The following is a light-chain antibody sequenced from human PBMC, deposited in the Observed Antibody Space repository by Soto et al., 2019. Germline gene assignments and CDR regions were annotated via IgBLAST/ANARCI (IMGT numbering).Light chain of an antibody. J-gene: IGKJ5*01. V-gene: IGKV1-5*01. CDR2: DAS. CDR3: QQANSFPIT. CDR1: QSISSW. Sequence: IQMTQSPSTLSASVGDRVTITCRASQSISSWLAWYQQKPGKAPKLLIYDASSLESGVPSRCSGSGSGTEFTLTISSLQPDGFATYYCQQANSFPITFGQGTRLEIK.